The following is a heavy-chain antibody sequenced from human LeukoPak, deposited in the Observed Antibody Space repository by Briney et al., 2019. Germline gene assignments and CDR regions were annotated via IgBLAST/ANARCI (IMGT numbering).Heavy chain of an antibody. CDR2: INTGGRST. J-gene: IGHJ4*02. CDR3: ARTGYCSGGSCYFVH. Sequence: GGSLTLSCTASGDTFGSYWMHWVRQAPGKGLVWVSHINTGGRSTSHADSVRGLVTIPRDNAKNTLYPQMNSVSAEDTAVYYFARTGYCSGGSCYFVHRGEGTQVIVSS. D-gene: IGHD2-15*01. V-gene: IGHV3-74*01. CDR1: GDTFGSYW.